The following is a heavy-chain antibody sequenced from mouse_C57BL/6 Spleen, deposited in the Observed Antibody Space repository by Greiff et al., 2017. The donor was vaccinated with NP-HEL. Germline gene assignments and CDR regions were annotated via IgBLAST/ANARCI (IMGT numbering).Heavy chain of an antibody. CDR1: GYTFTSYW. V-gene: IGHV1-55*01. CDR2: IYPGSGST. D-gene: IGHD1-1*01. J-gene: IGHJ1*03. Sequence: QVQLQQPGAELVKPGASVKMSCKASGYTFTSYWITWVKQRPGQGLEWIGDIYPGSGSTNYNEKFKSKATLTVDTSSSTAYMQLSSLTSEDSAVYYCARHYGSFRNWYFDVWGTGTTVTVSS. CDR3: ARHYGSFRNWYFDV.